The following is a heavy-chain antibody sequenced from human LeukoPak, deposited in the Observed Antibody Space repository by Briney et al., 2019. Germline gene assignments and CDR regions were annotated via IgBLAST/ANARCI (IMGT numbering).Heavy chain of an antibody. J-gene: IGHJ3*02. V-gene: IGHV4-39*01. CDR2: MYYSGST. CDR3: ARHGNDILAPDGFDI. CDR1: GGSISSSSYY. Sequence: SETLSLTCTVSGGSISSSSYYWGWIRQPPGKGLEWIASMYYSGSTYDNQSLKSRVTISVDTSKNQFSLKLSSVTAADTAVYYCARHGNDILAPDGFDIWGQGTMVTVSS. D-gene: IGHD3-9*01.